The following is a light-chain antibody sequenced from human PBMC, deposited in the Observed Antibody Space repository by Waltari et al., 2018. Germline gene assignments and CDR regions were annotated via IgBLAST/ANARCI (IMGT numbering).Light chain of an antibody. Sequence: QSALAQPRSVSGSPGQSVTISCTGSSSNVGGYNYVSWYQQYPGPAPKLMLYDVNKRPSGVPHRFSGSKSGDTASLTISGLQAEDEADYYCCSYAGSYTYVFGTGTKVTV. J-gene: IGLJ1*01. V-gene: IGLV2-11*01. CDR1: SSNVGGYNY. CDR2: DVN. CDR3: CSYAGSYTYV.